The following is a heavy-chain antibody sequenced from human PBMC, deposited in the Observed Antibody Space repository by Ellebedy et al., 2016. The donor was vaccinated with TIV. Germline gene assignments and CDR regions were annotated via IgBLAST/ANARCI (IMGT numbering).Heavy chain of an antibody. CDR1: GMTFSSYG. Sequence: GGSLRLSXAASGMTFSSYGMHWVRQAPGKGLEWVALVWYDGSIEYYADSVKGRFTVSRDNSKNTLYLQMNSLRDEDTAVYYCAKVGLMATIEGFDHWGQGTLVIVSS. CDR2: VWYDGSIE. D-gene: IGHD5-24*01. CDR3: AKVGLMATIEGFDH. V-gene: IGHV3-33*06. J-gene: IGHJ4*02.